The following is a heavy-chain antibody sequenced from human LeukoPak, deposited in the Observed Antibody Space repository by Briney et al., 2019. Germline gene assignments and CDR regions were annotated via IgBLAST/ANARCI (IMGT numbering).Heavy chain of an antibody. D-gene: IGHD3-3*02. V-gene: IGHV3-21*01. J-gene: IGHJ4*02. Sequence: PGGSLRLSCAASGFTFSSYGMNWVRQAPGKGLEWVSFISSSSSYIYYADSVKGRFTISRDNAKNSLYLQMNSLRAEDTAVYYCARAPSNAHFDYWGQGTLVTVSS. CDR2: ISSSSSYI. CDR3: ARAPSNAHFDY. CDR1: GFTFSSYG.